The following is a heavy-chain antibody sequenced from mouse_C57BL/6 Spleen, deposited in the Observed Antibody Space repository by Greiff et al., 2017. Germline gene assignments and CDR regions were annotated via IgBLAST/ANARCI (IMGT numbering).Heavy chain of an antibody. CDR1: GYTFTDYY. V-gene: IGHV1-19*01. CDR3: ARSDYDYDGDY. D-gene: IGHD2-4*01. J-gene: IGHJ2*01. Sequence: EVQLVESGPVLVKPGASVKMSCKASGYTFTDYYMNWVKQSHGKSLEWIGVINPYNGGTSYNQKFKGKATLTVDKSSSTAYMELNSLTSEDSAVYYCARSDYDYDGDYWGQGTTLTVSS. CDR2: INPYNGGT.